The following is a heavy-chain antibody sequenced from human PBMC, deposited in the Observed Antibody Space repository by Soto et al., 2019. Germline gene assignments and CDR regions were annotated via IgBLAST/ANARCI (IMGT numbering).Heavy chain of an antibody. V-gene: IGHV3-53*01. CDR2: IYSGETT. D-gene: IGHD2-21*02. CDR3: TRDGLGLGRLPLFEY. Sequence: GGSLRLSCAASGFNVNSDYMNWVRQTPGKGLEWVASIYSGETTYYADSVRGRFTISSDKSKNTLYFQLSSLIIEDTAVYYCTRDGLGLGRLPLFEYWGQGVLVTVSS. J-gene: IGHJ4*02. CDR1: GFNVNSDY.